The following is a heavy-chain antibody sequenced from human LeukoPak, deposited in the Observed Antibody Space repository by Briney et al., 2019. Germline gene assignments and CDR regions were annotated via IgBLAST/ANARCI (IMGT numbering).Heavy chain of an antibody. V-gene: IGHV4-59*01. Sequence: SETLSLTCTVSGGSISSYYWSWVRQPPGKGLEWIGYLYYSGSTNYNPSLKSRVTISVDTSKNQFSLKLSSVTAADTAVYYCARVLSGYDSYYYYYYGMDVWGQGTTVTVSS. CDR1: GGSISSYY. CDR3: ARVLSGYDSYYYYYYGMDV. D-gene: IGHD5-12*01. CDR2: LYYSGST. J-gene: IGHJ6*02.